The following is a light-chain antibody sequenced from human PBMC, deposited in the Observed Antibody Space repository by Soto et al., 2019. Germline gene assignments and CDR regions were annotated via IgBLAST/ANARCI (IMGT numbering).Light chain of an antibody. V-gene: IGKV1-9*01. CDR2: AAS. CDR1: QGISSY. J-gene: IGKJ1*01. CDR3: QQLNSYPRT. Sequence: IQLTQSPSSLSASVGERVTITCRASQGISSYLAWYQQKPGKAPKLLIYAASTLQSGVPSRFSGSGSGTDFTLTISSLEPEDFATYYCQQLNSYPRTFGQGTKVEIK.